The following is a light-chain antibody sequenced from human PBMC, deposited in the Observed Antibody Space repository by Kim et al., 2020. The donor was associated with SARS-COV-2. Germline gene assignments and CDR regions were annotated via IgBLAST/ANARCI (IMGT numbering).Light chain of an antibody. Sequence: DIQMTQSPSSLSASEGDRVTITCRASQGISNYLAWYQQKPGKVPKLLIYGASTLQSGVPSRFSGSGSATDFTLTISRLQSEDVSTYYCQRYHSARWTFGQGTKVDIK. CDR2: GAS. CDR1: QGISNY. CDR3: QRYHSARWT. V-gene: IGKV1-27*01. J-gene: IGKJ1*01.